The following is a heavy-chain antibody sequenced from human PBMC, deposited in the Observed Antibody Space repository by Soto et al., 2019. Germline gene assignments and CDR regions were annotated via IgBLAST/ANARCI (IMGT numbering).Heavy chain of an antibody. V-gene: IGHV3-21*01. CDR2: ISSSSSYI. J-gene: IGHJ5*02. Sequence: PGGSLRLSCAASGFTFSSYSMNWVRQAPGKGLEWVSSISSSSSYIYYADSVKGRFTISRDNAKNSLYLQMNSLRAEDTAVYYCARDLSAADYNWFDPWGQGTLVTVSS. D-gene: IGHD6-13*01. CDR3: ARDLSAADYNWFDP. CDR1: GFTFSSYS.